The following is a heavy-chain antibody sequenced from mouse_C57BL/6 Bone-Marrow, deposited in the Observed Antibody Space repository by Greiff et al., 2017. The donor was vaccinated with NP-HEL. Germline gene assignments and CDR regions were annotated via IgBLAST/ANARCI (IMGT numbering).Heavy chain of an antibody. J-gene: IGHJ2*01. Sequence: VQLQQSGAELVRPGASVKLSCTASGFNIKDDYMHWVKQRPEQGLEWIGWIDPENGDTEYASKFQGKATITADTSSNTAYLQLSSLTSEDTAVYYCTTKTANYWGQGTTLTVSS. CDR2: IDPENGDT. V-gene: IGHV14-4*01. CDR3: TTKTANY. CDR1: GFNIKDDY. D-gene: IGHD6-1*02.